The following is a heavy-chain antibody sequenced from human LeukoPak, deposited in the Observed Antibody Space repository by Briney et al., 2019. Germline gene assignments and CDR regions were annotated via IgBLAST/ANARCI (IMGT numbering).Heavy chain of an antibody. CDR3: ARVGYSSGWYFDY. D-gene: IGHD6-19*01. CDR2: ISYDGSNK. V-gene: IGHV3-30*03. CDR1: GFTFSYYG. J-gene: IGHJ4*02. Sequence: PGGSLRLSCAASGFTFSYYGLHWVRQGPGKGLEWVAVISYDGSNKYYADSVKGRFTISRDNAQKSLYLLMNSLRAEDTAVYYCARVGYSSGWYFDYWGQGTLVTVSS.